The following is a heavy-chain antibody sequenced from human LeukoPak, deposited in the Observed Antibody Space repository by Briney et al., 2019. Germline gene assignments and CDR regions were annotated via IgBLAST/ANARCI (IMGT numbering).Heavy chain of an antibody. Sequence: SETLSLTCTVSGGSISSYYWSWIRQPPGKGLEWIGYIYYSGSTNYNPSLKSRVTISVDTSKNQFSLKLSSMTAADTAVYYCARGYEVYFDYWGQGTLVTVSS. V-gene: IGHV4-59*08. D-gene: IGHD5-18*01. J-gene: IGHJ4*02. CDR3: ARGYEVYFDY. CDR2: IYYSGST. CDR1: GGSISSYY.